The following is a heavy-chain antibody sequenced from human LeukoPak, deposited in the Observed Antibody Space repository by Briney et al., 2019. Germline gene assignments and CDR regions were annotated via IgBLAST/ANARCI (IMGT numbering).Heavy chain of an antibody. CDR3: ARRFSNWFDP. V-gene: IGHV4-39*01. Sequence: SETLSLTCSVSGGSISSSTYYWTWIRQPPGKGLEWIGSIYYSGSTYYNPSLKSRVTISVDTSKNQFSLKLSSVTAADTAVYYCARRFSNWFDPWGQGTLVTVSS. J-gene: IGHJ5*02. D-gene: IGHD3-3*01. CDR2: IYYSGST. CDR1: GGSISSSTYY.